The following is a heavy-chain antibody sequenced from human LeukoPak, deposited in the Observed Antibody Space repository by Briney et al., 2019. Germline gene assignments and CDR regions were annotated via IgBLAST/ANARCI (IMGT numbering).Heavy chain of an antibody. Sequence: GGSLRLSCAASGFTFSSYSMNWVRQAPGKGLEWVSSISSSSSYIYYADSVKGRFTISRDNAKNSLYLQMNSLRAEDTAVYYCARAIGTDYYYYYGMDVWGQGTTVTVSS. V-gene: IGHV3-21*01. J-gene: IGHJ6*02. CDR1: GFTFSSYS. CDR2: ISSSSSYI. D-gene: IGHD1-1*01. CDR3: ARAIGTDYYYYYGMDV.